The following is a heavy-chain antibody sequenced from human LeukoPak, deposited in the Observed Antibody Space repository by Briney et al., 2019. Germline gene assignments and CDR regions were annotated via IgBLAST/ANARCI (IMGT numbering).Heavy chain of an antibody. D-gene: IGHD2-15*01. CDR1: GGSISGRNW. V-gene: IGHV4-4*02. Sequence: SSETLSLTCAVSGGSISGRNWWNWVRQPPGKGLEWIGEIHHSGESNYNPSFKSRVTLSIDKSTNQFSLKLSSVTAADTAIYYCARDSPAYCSGNNCYNWYFDLWGRGILITVSS. CDR3: ARDSPAYCSGNNCYNWYFDL. CDR2: IHHSGES. J-gene: IGHJ2*01.